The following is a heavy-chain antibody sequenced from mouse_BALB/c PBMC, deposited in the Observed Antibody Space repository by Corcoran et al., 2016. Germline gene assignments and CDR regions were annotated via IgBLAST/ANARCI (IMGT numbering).Heavy chain of an antibody. CDR3: ANWDWYFDV. Sequence: EVQLQQSGAELVKPGASVKLSCKASGFNIKDTYMHWVKQRPEPGLAWIGRIDPANGNTKYDTKFQGKATITEDTSSNTAYLQLSSLTSEDTAVYYCANWDWYFDVWGAGTTVTVSS. CDR1: GFNIKDTY. CDR2: IDPANGNT. V-gene: IGHV14-3*02. J-gene: IGHJ1*01. D-gene: IGHD4-1*01.